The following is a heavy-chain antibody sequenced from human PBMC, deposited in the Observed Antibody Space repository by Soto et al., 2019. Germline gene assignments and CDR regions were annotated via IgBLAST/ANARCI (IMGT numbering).Heavy chain of an antibody. V-gene: IGHV3-15*07. Sequence: GGSLRLSCAASGFTFSNAWMNWVRQAPGKGLEWVGRIKSKTDGGTTDYAAPVKGRFTISRDDSKNTLYLQMNSLKTEDTAVYYCTTKVFGYSYGYNHYWGQGTLVTVSS. CDR2: IKSKTDGGTT. J-gene: IGHJ4*02. CDR1: GFTFSNAW. CDR3: TTKVFGYSYGYNHY. D-gene: IGHD5-18*01.